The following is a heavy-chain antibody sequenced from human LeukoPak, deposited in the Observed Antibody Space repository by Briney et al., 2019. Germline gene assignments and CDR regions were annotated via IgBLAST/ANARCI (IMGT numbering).Heavy chain of an antibody. D-gene: IGHD1-26*01. V-gene: IGHV4-4*02. CDR2: IYHSGAT. CDR3: SRESGAFCPFGY. J-gene: IGHJ4*02. CDR1: GDSITSSKW. Sequence: SETLSLTCAVSGDSITSSKWWSWVRQSPEKGLEWIGEIYHSGATNYNPSLKSRVTMSVDKSKNQFSLNLSSVTAADTAVYYCSRESGAFCPFGYWGQGTLVIVPP.